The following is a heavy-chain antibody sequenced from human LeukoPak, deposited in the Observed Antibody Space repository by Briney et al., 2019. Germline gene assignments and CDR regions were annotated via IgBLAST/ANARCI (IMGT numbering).Heavy chain of an antibody. CDR2: SHDSGNF. D-gene: IGHD3-10*01. CDR1: GGSISTRYYY. V-gene: IGHV4-39*01. Sequence: SETLSLTCAVSGGSISTRYYYWGWIRQPPGKGLEWIVTSHDSGNFYYSPSLRSQVTISVDTSNNQFSLKLSSVTAGDTAVYYCASLYFYGSGSFPNYWGQGILVTVST. J-gene: IGHJ4*02. CDR3: ASLYFYGSGSFPNY.